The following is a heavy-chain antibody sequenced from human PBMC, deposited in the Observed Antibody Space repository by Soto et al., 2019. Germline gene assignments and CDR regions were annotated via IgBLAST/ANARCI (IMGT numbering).Heavy chain of an antibody. V-gene: IGHV4-61*01. CDR1: GGSVSSWSFH. CDR3: ARIGGWYDIDF. CDR2: IFYNGTA. J-gene: IGHJ4*02. D-gene: IGHD6-19*01. Sequence: VQLQQSGPGLVKPSETLSLTCSVSGGSVSSWSFHWSWIRESPGKGLQFIGSIFYNGTANYSPSLKNRVTISIDTSQSQFSLKLVSVAAADTAVYYCARIGGWYDIDFWGQGNLVTVSS.